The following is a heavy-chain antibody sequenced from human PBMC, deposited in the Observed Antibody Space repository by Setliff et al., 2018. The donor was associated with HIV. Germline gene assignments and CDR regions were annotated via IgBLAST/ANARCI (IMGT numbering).Heavy chain of an antibody. Sequence: ASVKVSCKASGYTFTTYGITWVRQAPGQGLEWMGWISAYNGKTNYAQKFQGRVTMTTDTSTSTAYMELRSLRSDDTAVYYCARDGAHCGGDCPYYYYYGMDVWGQGTTVTVSS. D-gene: IGHD2-21*02. V-gene: IGHV1-18*01. CDR3: ARDGAHCGGDCPYYYYYGMDV. J-gene: IGHJ6*02. CDR1: GYTFTTYG. CDR2: ISAYNGKT.